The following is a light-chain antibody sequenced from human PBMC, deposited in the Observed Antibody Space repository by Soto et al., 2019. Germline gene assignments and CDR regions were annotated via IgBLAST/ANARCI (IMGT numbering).Light chain of an antibody. V-gene: IGKV3-20*01. Sequence: EIVLTQSPGTLSLSPGERATLSCRASQSVSSSYLAWYQQKPGQAPRLLIHDTSSRASDIADRFSGSGSVTTFTLAISRLGPEDVAVYYCHQCGSSPSFGQGTKVELK. CDR1: QSVSSSY. CDR2: DTS. J-gene: IGKJ1*01. CDR3: HQCGSSPS.